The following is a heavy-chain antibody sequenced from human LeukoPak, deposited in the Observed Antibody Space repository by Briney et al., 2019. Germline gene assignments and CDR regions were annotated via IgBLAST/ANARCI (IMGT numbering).Heavy chain of an antibody. D-gene: IGHD6-19*01. CDR3: AKVYRVAGTGYYFDY. V-gene: IGHV3-23*01. Sequence: TGGSLRLSCAASGFTFSSYAMSWVRQAPGKGLEWVSAIGGSGGSTYYADSVKGRFTISRDNSKNTLYLQMNSLRAEDTAVYYCAKVYRVAGTGYYFDYWGQGTLVTVSS. CDR2: IGGSGGST. J-gene: IGHJ4*02. CDR1: GFTFSSYA.